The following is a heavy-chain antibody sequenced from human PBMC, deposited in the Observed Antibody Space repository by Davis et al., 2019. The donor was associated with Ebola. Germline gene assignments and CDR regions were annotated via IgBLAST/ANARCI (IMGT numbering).Heavy chain of an antibody. Sequence: HTGGSLRLSCGASGFTFSRYWVHWVRQVPGKGLVWVSRINPDGTLTNYADSVKGRFTVSRDNAKNTLYLQMNSLRSEDTALYYCTKDFDAAWGIWGQGTMVTVSS. V-gene: IGHV3-74*01. CDR1: GFTFSRYW. J-gene: IGHJ3*02. D-gene: IGHD3-9*01. CDR2: INPDGTLT. CDR3: TKDFDAAWGI.